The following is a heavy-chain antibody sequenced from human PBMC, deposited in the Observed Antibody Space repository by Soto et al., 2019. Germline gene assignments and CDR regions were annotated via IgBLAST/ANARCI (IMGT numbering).Heavy chain of an antibody. D-gene: IGHD2-8*01. CDR3: ARGVSNGVDY. CDR2: VTPVSGYA. J-gene: IGHJ4*02. CDR1: GYSFTTFD. V-gene: IGHV1-8*01. Sequence: QVQLVQSGAEVKRPGASVKVSCTPSGYSFTTFDINWVRQAAGQGFEWMGWVTPVSGYARLAQKFQGRVTMTRDISLSTVYMELSGLTLEDTAVYYGARGVSNGVDYWGQGSLVTVSS.